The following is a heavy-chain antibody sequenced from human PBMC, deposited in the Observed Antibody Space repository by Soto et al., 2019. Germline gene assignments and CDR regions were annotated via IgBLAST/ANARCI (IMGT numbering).Heavy chain of an antibody. CDR1: GFTFSSYG. J-gene: IGHJ3*02. V-gene: IGHV3-30*18. Sequence: QVQLVESGEGVVQPGRSLRLSCAASGFTFSSYGMHWVRQAPGKGLEWVAVISYDGSNKYYADSVKGRFTISRDNSKNTLYLQMNSLRAEDTAVYYCAKGDGGNSGNAFDIWGQGTMVTVSS. CDR3: AKGDGGNSGNAFDI. D-gene: IGHD2-21*02. CDR2: ISYDGSNK.